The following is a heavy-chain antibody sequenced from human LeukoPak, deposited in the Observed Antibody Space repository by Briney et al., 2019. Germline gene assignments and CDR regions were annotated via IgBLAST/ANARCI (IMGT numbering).Heavy chain of an antibody. CDR3: ARGISPDAFDI. Sequence: SETLSPTCTVSGGSISSYYWSWIRQPPGKGLEWIGYIYYSGSTNYNPSLKSRVTISVDTSKNQFSLKLSSVTAADTAVYYCARGISPDAFDIWGQGTMVTVSS. V-gene: IGHV4-59*01. J-gene: IGHJ3*02. CDR2: IYYSGST. CDR1: GGSISSYY.